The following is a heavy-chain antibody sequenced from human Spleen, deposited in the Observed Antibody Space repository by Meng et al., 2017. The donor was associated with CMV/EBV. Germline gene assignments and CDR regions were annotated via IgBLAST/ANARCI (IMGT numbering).Heavy chain of an antibody. D-gene: IGHD1-26*01. CDR2: INTYNGNT. Sequence: CKASGYNFTSHDINWVRQAPGQGLEWLGRINTYNGNTNYAQKLQGRVTMTTDTSTGAAYMDLRSLRSDDTAVYFCAREYQLYSGSLDCWGQGTLVTVSS. CDR1: GYNFTSHD. J-gene: IGHJ4*02. V-gene: IGHV1-18*01. CDR3: AREYQLYSGSLDC.